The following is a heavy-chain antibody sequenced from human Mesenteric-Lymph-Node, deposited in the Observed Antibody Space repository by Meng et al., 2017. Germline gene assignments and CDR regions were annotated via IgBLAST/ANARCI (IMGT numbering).Heavy chain of an antibody. CDR2: ISGSGGSP. D-gene: IGHD5-24*01. V-gene: IGHV3-23*01. J-gene: IGHJ4*02. CDR1: GFIFRSSV. Sequence: GESLKISCTTSGFIFRSSVMTWVRQAPGKGLEWVSHISGSGGSPQYADSVKGRCTISSDNSKNTLYLQMNSLRAEDTAVYYCARDSIEMATIAILFVWGQGTLVTVSS. CDR3: ARDSIEMATIAILFV.